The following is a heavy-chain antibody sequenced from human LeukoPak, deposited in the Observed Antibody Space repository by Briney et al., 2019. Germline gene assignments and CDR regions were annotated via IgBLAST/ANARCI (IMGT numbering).Heavy chain of an antibody. D-gene: IGHD3-10*01. Sequence: SETLSLTCAVYGGSFSGYYWSWIRQPPGKGLEWXXXXXXXXSTNYNPSLKSRVTISVDTSKNQFSLKLSSVTAADTAVYYCARGGRITMVRGVKAEYFQHWGQGTLVTVSS. CDR1: GGSFSGYY. J-gene: IGHJ1*01. CDR2: XXXXXST. V-gene: IGHV4-34*01. CDR3: ARGGRITMVRGVKAEYFQH.